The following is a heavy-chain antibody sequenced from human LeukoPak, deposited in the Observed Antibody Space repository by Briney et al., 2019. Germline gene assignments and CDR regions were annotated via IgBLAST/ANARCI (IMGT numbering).Heavy chain of an antibody. J-gene: IGHJ5*02. D-gene: IGHD3-22*01. CDR1: GFTFSSYA. CDR2: ISGSGGST. CDR3: ASIGSGNYEGWFDP. V-gene: IGHV3-23*01. Sequence: PGGSLRLFCAATGFTFSSYAMSWVRQAPGKGLEGVSAISGSGGSTYYADAVKGRFPISRDNSKNTLYLQMNSLRAEDTAVYYCASIGSGNYEGWFDPWGQGTLVTVSS.